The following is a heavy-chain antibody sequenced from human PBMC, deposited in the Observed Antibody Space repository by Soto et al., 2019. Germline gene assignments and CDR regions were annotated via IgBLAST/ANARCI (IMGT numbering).Heavy chain of an antibody. CDR3: ARVPRSRYYYDSSGYYPGCFDY. D-gene: IGHD3-22*01. V-gene: IGHV4-34*01. CDR2: INHSGST. J-gene: IGHJ4*02. CDR1: GGSFSGYY. Sequence: QVQLQQWCAGLLKPSETLSLTCAVYGGSFSGYYWSWIRQPPGKGLEWLGEINHSGSTNYNPSLTRRVTISVDTSKNQFSLKLSSVTAADTAVYYCARVPRSRYYYDSSGYYPGCFDYWGQGTMVTVSS.